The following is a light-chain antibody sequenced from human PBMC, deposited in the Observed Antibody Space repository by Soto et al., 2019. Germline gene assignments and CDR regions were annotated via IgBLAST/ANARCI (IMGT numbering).Light chain of an antibody. J-gene: IGLJ2*01. CDR1: SGGIATNF. CDR3: QTYDISNYVV. CDR2: EDN. V-gene: IGLV6-57*04. Sequence: NFMLTQPHSVSESPGKTVTIPCTRSSGGIATNFVQWYQQSTGSAPTNVVYEDNQRSSGVPDRFSGSIDRSSNSASLTISGLKIEDEDDYKYQTYDISNYVVLGEETQVTAL.